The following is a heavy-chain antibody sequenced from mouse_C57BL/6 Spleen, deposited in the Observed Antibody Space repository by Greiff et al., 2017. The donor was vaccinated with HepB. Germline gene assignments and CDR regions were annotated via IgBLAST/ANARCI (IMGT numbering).Heavy chain of an antibody. CDR1: GFTFSDYY. Sequence: EVQLVESEGGLVQPGSSMKLSCTASGFTFSDYYMAWVRQVPEKGLEWVANINYDGSSTYYLDSLKSRFIISRDNAKNILYLQMSSLKSEDTATYYCAREDYYGSSYDGAMDYWGQGTSVTVSS. CDR3: AREDYYGSSYDGAMDY. V-gene: IGHV5-16*01. CDR2: INYDGSST. D-gene: IGHD1-1*01. J-gene: IGHJ4*01.